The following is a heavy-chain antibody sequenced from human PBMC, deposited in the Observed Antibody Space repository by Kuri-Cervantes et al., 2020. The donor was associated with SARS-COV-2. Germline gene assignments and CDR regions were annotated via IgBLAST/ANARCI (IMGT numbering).Heavy chain of an antibody. D-gene: IGHD1-26*01. V-gene: IGHV3-21*01. Sequence: GGSLRLSCAASGFTFSSYSMNWVRQAPGKGLEWVSSISSSSSYIYYADSVKGRFTTSRDNAKNSLYLQMNSLRAEDTAVYYCARTGGSHSVGAFDIWGQGTMVTVSS. CDR3: ARTGGSHSVGAFDI. CDR1: GFTFSSYS. CDR2: ISSSSSYI. J-gene: IGHJ3*02.